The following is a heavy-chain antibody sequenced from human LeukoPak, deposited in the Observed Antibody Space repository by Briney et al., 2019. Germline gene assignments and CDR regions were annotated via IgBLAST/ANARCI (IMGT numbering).Heavy chain of an antibody. V-gene: IGHV4-34*01. D-gene: IGHD6-13*01. J-gene: IGHJ4*02. CDR2: INHSGST. Sequence: SETLSLTCAVYGGSFSGYYWSWIRQPPGKGLEWIGGINHSGSTNYNPSLKSRVTISVDTSKNQFSLKLSSVTAADTAVYYCATGGSSWYNYWGQGALVTVSS. CDR3: ATGGSSWYNY. CDR1: GGSFSGYY.